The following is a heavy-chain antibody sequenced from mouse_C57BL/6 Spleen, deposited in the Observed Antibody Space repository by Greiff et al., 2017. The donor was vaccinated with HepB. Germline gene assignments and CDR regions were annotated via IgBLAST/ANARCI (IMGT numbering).Heavy chain of an antibody. V-gene: IGHV5-9*01. CDR3: ARPINWDEDWFAY. J-gene: IGHJ3*01. Sequence: VKVVESGGGLVKPGGSLKLSCAASGFTFSSYTMSWVRQTPEKRLEWVATISGGGGNTYYPDSVKGRFTISRDNAKNTLYLQMSSLRSEDTALYYCARPINWDEDWFAYWGQGTLVTVSA. CDR1: GFTFSSYT. D-gene: IGHD4-1*01. CDR2: ISGGGGNT.